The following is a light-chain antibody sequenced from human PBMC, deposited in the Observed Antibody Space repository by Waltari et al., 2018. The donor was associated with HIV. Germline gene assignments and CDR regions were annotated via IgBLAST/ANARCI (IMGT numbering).Light chain of an antibody. J-gene: IGLJ3*02. Sequence: QSALTQPRSVSGSPGQSVTISCTGTSTDVGGYNYVPWYQQPPGKVPKLLIYDVSKRPSGVPDRFSGSKSGNTASLTISGLQAEDEADYYCCSYAGSYTGVFGGGTKLTVL. CDR3: CSYAGSYTGV. CDR1: STDVGGYNY. CDR2: DVS. V-gene: IGLV2-11*01.